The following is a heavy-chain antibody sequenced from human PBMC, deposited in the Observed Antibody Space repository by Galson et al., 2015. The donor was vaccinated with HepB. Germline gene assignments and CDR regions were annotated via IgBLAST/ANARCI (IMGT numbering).Heavy chain of an antibody. J-gene: IGHJ3*02. D-gene: IGHD3-22*01. CDR1: GFTFSSYS. V-gene: IGHV3-21*01. CDR2: ISSSSSYI. Sequence: SLRLSCAASGFTFSSYSMNWVRQAPGKGLEWVSSISSSSSYIYYADSVKGRFTISRDNAKNSLYLQMNSLRAEDTAVYYCARVHYYDSSGYYPDAFDIWGQGTMVTVSS. CDR3: ARVHYYDSSGYYPDAFDI.